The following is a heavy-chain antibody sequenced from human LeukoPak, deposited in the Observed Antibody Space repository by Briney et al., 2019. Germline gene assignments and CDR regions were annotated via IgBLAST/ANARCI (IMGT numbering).Heavy chain of an antibody. CDR1: GGSISSGGYY. V-gene: IGHV4-31*03. CDR3: ARVVTAMEWIRFDN. D-gene: IGHD5-18*01. CDR2: IYYSGST. J-gene: IGHJ5*02. Sequence: SQTLSLTCTVSGGSISSGGYYWSWIRQHPGKGLEWIGYIYYSGSTYYNPSLKSRVTISVDTSKNQFSLKLSSVTAADTAVYYCARVVTAMEWIRFDNWGQGTLVTVSS.